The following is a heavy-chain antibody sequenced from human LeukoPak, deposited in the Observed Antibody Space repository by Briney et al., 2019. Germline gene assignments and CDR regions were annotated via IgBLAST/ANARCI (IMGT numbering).Heavy chain of an antibody. J-gene: IGHJ4*02. CDR1: GYTFTTYG. CDR3: ARDRAVVVAATDY. D-gene: IGHD2-15*01. V-gene: IGHV1-18*01. Sequence: GASVKVSCKASGYTFTTYGISWVRQAPGQGLEWMGWISPYNGNTNYAQKLQGRVTMTTDTSTSTAYMVLRSLRSDDTAVYYCARDRAVVVAATDYWGQGTLVTVSS. CDR2: ISPYNGNT.